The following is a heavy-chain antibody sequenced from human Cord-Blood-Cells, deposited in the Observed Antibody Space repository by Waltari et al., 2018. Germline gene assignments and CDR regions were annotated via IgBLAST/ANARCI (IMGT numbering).Heavy chain of an antibody. V-gene: IGHV3-48*03. CDR3: ARDRAQWLVYYYYYGMDV. J-gene: IGHJ6*02. D-gene: IGHD6-19*01. CDR1: GFTFSSYE. CDR2: ISSSGSTI. Sequence: EVQLVESGGGLVQTGGSLRLSCAASGFTFSSYEMTWVRQAPGKRLEWVLYISSSGSTIYYADSVKVRFTISRDNAKNSLYLQMNSLRAEDTAVYYCARDRAQWLVYYYYYGMDVWGQGTTVTVSS.